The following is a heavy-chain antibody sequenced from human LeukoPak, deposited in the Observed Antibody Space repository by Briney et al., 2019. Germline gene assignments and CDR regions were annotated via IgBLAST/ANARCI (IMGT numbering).Heavy chain of an antibody. J-gene: IGHJ4*02. CDR2: IKQDGSEK. V-gene: IGHV3-7*01. CDR3: ARDHSITIFGVVDYYFDY. D-gene: IGHD3-3*01. Sequence: PGGSLRLSCAASGFTFSSYWMSWVRQAPGKGLEWVANIKQDGSEKYYVDSVKGRFTISRDNAKNSLYLQMNSLRAEDTAVYYCARDHSITIFGVVDYYFDYWGQGTLVTVSS. CDR1: GFTFSSYW.